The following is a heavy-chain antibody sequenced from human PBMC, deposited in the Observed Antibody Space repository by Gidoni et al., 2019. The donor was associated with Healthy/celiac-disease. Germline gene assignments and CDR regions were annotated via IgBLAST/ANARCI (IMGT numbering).Heavy chain of an antibody. D-gene: IGHD3-22*01. V-gene: IGHV4-30-4*01. Sequence: QVQLQESGPGLVKPSQTLSLTCTVSGGSISSGDYYWSWIRQPPGKGLEWIGYIYYSGSTYYNPSLKSRVTISVDTSKNQFSLKLSSVTAADTAVYYCARGLMRSGYLSQINWFDPWGQGTLVTVSS. CDR1: GGSISSGDYY. CDR3: ARGLMRSGYLSQINWFDP. CDR2: IYYSGST. J-gene: IGHJ5*02.